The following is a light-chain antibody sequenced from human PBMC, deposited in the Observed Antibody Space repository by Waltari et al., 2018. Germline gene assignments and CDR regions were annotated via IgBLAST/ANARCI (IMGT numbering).Light chain of an antibody. CDR3: QQYYNTPQT. CDR2: DPS. Sequence: DIVLTQSPATLSLSPGDRATLSCRASQSISKYLAWYHHKPGQAPRLLSYDPSDSASGVPARFSGSGSGTDFTLTISSLEPEDVAVYYCQQYYNTPQTFGQGTKVEIK. V-gene: IGKV3-11*01. CDR1: QSISKY. J-gene: IGKJ1*01.